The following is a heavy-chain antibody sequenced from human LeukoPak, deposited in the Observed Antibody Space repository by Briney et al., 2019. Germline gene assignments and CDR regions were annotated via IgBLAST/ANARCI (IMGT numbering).Heavy chain of an antibody. J-gene: IGHJ3*02. V-gene: IGHV1-18*01. CDR3: ARAEDYYDSSGYLAAPNDAFDI. D-gene: IGHD3-22*01. CDR1: GYTFTSYG. CDR2: ISAYNGNT. Sequence: GASVKVSCKASGYTFTSYGISWVRQAPGQGLEWMGWISAYNGNTNYAQKLQGRVTMTTDTSTSTAYMELRSLRSDDTAVYYCARAEDYYDSSGYLAAPNDAFDIWGQGTMVTVSS.